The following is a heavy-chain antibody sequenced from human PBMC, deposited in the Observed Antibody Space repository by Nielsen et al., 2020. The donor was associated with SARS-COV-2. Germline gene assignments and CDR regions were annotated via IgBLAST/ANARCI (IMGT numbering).Heavy chain of an antibody. Sequence: SETLSLTCSVSGGSISTNNWWTWVRQSPGKGLEWIGDIFHSGTTNYNPSLKSRVTISLDKSKNQFSLNMTSVTAADTAVYYCASRAEGLQLWRRYFYYMDVWGKGTTVTVSS. CDR2: IFHSGTT. CDR3: ASRAEGLQLWRRYFYYMDV. J-gene: IGHJ6*03. V-gene: IGHV4-4*02. CDR1: GGSISTNNW. D-gene: IGHD5-18*01.